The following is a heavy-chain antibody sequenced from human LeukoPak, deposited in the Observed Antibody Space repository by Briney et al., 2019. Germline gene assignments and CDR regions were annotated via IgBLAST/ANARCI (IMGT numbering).Heavy chain of an antibody. CDR3: AEISWDGRGTFD. J-gene: IGHJ4*02. Sequence: SLRLSCAASGFTFDDYAMHWVRQAPGKGLEWVSGISWNSGSIGYADSVKGRFTISRDNAKNSLYLQMNSLRAEDTAVYYCAEISWDGRGTFDWGRGTLVTVSS. V-gene: IGHV3-9*01. CDR2: ISWNSGSI. D-gene: IGHD1/OR15-1a*01. CDR1: GFTFDDYA.